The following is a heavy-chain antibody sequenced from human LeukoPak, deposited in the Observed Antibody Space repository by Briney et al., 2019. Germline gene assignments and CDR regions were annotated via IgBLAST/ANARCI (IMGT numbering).Heavy chain of an antibody. V-gene: IGHV4-59*01. D-gene: IGHD2-21*02. CDR1: GGSISSYY. Sequence: SETLSLTCTVSGGSISSYYWSWIRQPPGKGLEWIGYIYYGGSTNYNPSLKSRVTISVDTSKNQFSLKLSSVTAADTAVYYCARAVAYCGGDCYSYGMDVWGQGTTVTVSS. CDR2: IYYGGST. CDR3: ARAVAYCGGDCYSYGMDV. J-gene: IGHJ6*02.